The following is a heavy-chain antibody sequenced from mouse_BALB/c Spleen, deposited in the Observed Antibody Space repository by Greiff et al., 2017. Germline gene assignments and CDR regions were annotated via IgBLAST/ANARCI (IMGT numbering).Heavy chain of an antibody. CDR2: ISSGGSYT. CDR1: GFTFSDYY. V-gene: IGHV5-6*01. Sequence: EVHLVESGGGLVKPGGSLKLSCAASGFTFSDYYMYWVRQTPDKRLEWVATISSGGSYTYYPDSVKGRFTISRDNAKNTLYLQMSSLKSEDTAMYYCARHYYGSSYYFDYWGQGTTLTVSS. J-gene: IGHJ2*01. CDR3: ARHYYGSSYYFDY. D-gene: IGHD1-1*01.